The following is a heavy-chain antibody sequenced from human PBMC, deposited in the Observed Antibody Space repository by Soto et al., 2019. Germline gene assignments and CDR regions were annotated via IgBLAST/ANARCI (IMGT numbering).Heavy chain of an antibody. CDR1: GGSISSGGYY. CDR3: AQGYCSSTSCYGISYYGMDV. CDR2: IYYSGST. J-gene: IGHJ6*02. D-gene: IGHD2-2*01. Sequence: QVQLQESGPGLVKPSQTLSLTCTVSGGSISSGGYYWSWIRQHPGKGLEWIGYIYYSGSTYYNPSLQSRVTIAVDTSKNQFSLKLSSVTAADTAVYYCAQGYCSSTSCYGISYYGMDVWGQGTTVTVSS. V-gene: IGHV4-31*03.